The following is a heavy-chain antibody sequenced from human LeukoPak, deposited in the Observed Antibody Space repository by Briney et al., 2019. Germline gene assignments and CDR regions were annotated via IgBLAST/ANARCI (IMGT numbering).Heavy chain of an antibody. Sequence: SETLSLTCTVSGYSISSGYYWGWIRQPPGKGLEWIGSIYYSGSTYYKSSLKSRVTVSVGTSKNQFSLKLSSVTAADTAVYYCASLRERSYYARGFDYWGQGTLVTVSS. D-gene: IGHD1-26*01. CDR1: GYSISSGYY. CDR2: IYYSGST. CDR3: ASLRERSYYARGFDY. V-gene: IGHV4-38-2*02. J-gene: IGHJ4*02.